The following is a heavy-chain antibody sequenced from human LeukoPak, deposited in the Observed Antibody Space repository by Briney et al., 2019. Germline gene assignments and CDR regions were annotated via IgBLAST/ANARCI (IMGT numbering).Heavy chain of an antibody. V-gene: IGHV1-2*02. CDR3: ARVRQTLSSGSYPFFDY. CDR1: GYTFTSYA. CDR2: VNPNSGGT. D-gene: IGHD1-26*01. Sequence: RASVKVSCKASGYTFTSYAMNWVRQAPGQGLEWMGWVNPNSGGTNYAQKFQGRVTMTRDTSISTAYMELSRLRSDDTAVYYCARVRQTLSSGSYPFFDYWGQGTLVTVSS. J-gene: IGHJ4*02.